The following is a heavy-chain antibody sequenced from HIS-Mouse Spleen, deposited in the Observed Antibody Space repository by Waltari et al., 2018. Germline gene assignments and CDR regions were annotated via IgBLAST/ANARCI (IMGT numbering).Heavy chain of an antibody. Sequence: QLQLQESGPGLVKPSETLSLTCTVSGGSISSSSYYWGWIRQPPGKGLEWIGGIYYSGSTYYNPSLKSRVTISVDTSKNQSSLKLSSVTAADTAVYYCAREIPYSSSWYDWYFDLWGRGTLVTVFS. CDR3: AREIPYSSSWYDWYFDL. D-gene: IGHD6-13*01. CDR2: IYYSGST. V-gene: IGHV4-39*07. J-gene: IGHJ2*01. CDR1: GGSISSSSYY.